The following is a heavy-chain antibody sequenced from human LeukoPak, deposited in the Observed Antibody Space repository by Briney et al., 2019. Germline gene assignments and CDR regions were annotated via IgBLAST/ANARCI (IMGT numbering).Heavy chain of an antibody. CDR3: ARGRLDIVVVPAALSNWFDP. D-gene: IGHD2-2*03. J-gene: IGHJ5*02. CDR1: GYSFTSYW. Sequence: GESLKISCKGSGYSFTSYWISWVRQMPGKGLEWMGRIDPSDSYTNYSPSFQGHVTISADKSISTAYLQWSSLKASDTAMYYCARGRLDIVVVPAALSNWFDPWGQGTLVTVSS. CDR2: IDPSDSYT. V-gene: IGHV5-10-1*01.